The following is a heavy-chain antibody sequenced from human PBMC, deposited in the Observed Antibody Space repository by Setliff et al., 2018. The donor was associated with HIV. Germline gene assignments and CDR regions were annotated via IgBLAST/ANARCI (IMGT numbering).Heavy chain of an antibody. J-gene: IGHJ4*02. V-gene: IGHV4-61*09. D-gene: IGHD3-10*01. CDR2: IYITGDT. CDR3: ARDDTVVRGHIDY. Sequence: SQTLSLTCSVSGGSINRGTYYWTWIRQSAGKGLEWIGHIYITGDTDYNPSLKSRVTISVDTSKNQFSLKLSSVTAADTAVYYCARDDTVVRGHIDYWGQGTLVTVSS. CDR1: GGSINRGTYY.